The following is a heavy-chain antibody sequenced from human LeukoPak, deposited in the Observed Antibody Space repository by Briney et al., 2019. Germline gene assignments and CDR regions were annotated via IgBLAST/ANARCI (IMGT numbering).Heavy chain of an antibody. Sequence: GGSLRLSCAASGFTFGSYVMSWVRQAPGKGPEWVSAISGDGGTYYADSVKGRFTISRDNSKNTLYLQMNSLGGEDTALYYCARYCGAASCYSGFDYWGQGTLVTVAS. CDR3: ARYCGAASCYSGFDY. V-gene: IGHV3-23*01. CDR2: ISGDGGT. CDR1: GFTFGSYV. J-gene: IGHJ4*02. D-gene: IGHD2-15*01.